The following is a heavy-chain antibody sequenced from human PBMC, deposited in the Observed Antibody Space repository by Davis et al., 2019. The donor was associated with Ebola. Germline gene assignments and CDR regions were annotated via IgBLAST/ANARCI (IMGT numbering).Heavy chain of an antibody. D-gene: IGHD1-1*01. J-gene: IGHJ4*02. CDR2: TYYKSKWYN. CDR3: VPRIYSDIWIGY. V-gene: IGHV6-1*01. CDR1: GDSVSINRGA. Sequence: HSQTLSLTCAISGDSVSINRGAWNWIRQSPSRGLEWLGRTYYKSKWYNDYAASVKSRITINPDTSKNQFTLQLNSVTPEDTAVYYCVPRIYSDIWIGYWGQGALVTVSS.